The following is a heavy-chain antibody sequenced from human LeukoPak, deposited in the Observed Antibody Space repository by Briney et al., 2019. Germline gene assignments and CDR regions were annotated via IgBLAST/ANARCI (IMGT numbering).Heavy chain of an antibody. V-gene: IGHV3-74*01. J-gene: IGHJ4*02. CDR1: GFTFSSYW. CDR2: INSDGSST. Sequence: PGGSLRLSCAASGFTFSSYWMHWVRQAPGKGLVCVSRINSDGSSTSYADSVKGRFTISRDNAKNTLYLQMHSLRAEDTAVYYCARDSVGATDYWGQGTLVTVSS. CDR3: ARDSVGATDY. D-gene: IGHD1-26*01.